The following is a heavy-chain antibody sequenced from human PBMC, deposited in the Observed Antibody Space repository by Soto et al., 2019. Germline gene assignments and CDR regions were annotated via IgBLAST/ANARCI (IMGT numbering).Heavy chain of an antibody. CDR2: IYHSGST. CDR3: ARDGGGGFDP. J-gene: IGHJ5*02. V-gene: IGHV4-39*02. Sequence: QLQLQESGPGLVKPSETLSLICTVSGGPVSSNDHTWGWIRQSPGKGLEWIASIYHSGSTFYNPSLKSRVTISVDTSKNQFALRLNSVTAADTAVYYCARDGGGGFDPWGQGTLVTVSS. CDR1: GGPVSSNDHT. D-gene: IGHD3-16*01.